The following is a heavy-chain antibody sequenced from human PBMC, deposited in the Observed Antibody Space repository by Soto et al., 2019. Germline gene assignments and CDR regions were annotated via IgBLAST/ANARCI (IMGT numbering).Heavy chain of an antibody. D-gene: IGHD3-9*01. V-gene: IGHV4-4*08. Sequence: SVTLCLTWTVSDGSSVSYCWHRIRQPPGKGLEWIGYIYHSGSTNYNPSLKSRFTIFVDTSKNQFSLKLTSVTAAATALYYCATHEYSDSAIDYWGQGTLVTVSS. CDR2: IYHSGST. CDR3: ATHEYSDSAIDY. J-gene: IGHJ4*02. CDR1: DGSSVSYC.